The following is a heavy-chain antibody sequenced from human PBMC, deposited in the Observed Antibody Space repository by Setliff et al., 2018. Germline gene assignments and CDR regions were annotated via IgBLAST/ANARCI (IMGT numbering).Heavy chain of an antibody. J-gene: IGHJ4*02. CDR2: ISGSGGST. D-gene: IGHD1-26*01. V-gene: IGHV3-23*01. CDR3: VREGGNYFPLDY. CDR1: GLTFSSYA. Sequence: GGSLRLSCAASGLTFSSYAMSWVRQAPGKGLEWVSAISGSGGSTYYADSVKGRFTISRDNAKNMLYLQMNSLRAEDTAVYYCVREGGNYFPLDYWGLGTLVTVSS.